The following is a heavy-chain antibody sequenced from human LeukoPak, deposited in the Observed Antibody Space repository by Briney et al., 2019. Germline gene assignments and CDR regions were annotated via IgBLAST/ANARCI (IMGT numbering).Heavy chain of an antibody. Sequence: GGSLRLSCTASGFTFTTYSMDWVRQAPGKGLEWVSSIDNSGTYIYYADSVKGRFTISRDSSKNTLYLQMNSLKGDDTAVYYCAKDSAFYYIDVWGKGTTVIISS. V-gene: IGHV3-21*01. CDR1: GFTFTTYS. J-gene: IGHJ6*03. D-gene: IGHD3-10*01. CDR2: IDNSGTYI. CDR3: AKDSAFYYIDV.